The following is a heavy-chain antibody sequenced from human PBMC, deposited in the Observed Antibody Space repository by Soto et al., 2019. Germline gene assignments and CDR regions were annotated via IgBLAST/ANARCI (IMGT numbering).Heavy chain of an antibody. CDR2: ISYSAST. D-gene: IGHD4-17*01. CDR1: GCSITYINNHY. V-gene: IGHV4-59*08. Sequence: SETLSLTCTVSGCSITYINNHYCSWFRLPPGKGLEWIGYISYSASTNYNPSLKSRVTISVDTSKNQFSLKLSSVTAADTAVYYCARHGRDYRSRFDYWGQGTLVTVSS. J-gene: IGHJ4*02. CDR3: ARHGRDYRSRFDY.